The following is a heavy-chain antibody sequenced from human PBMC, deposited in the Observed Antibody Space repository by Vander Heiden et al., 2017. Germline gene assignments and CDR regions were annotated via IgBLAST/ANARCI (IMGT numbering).Heavy chain of an antibody. J-gene: IGHJ4*02. CDR3: VRGRAGRAVAPFDDY. CDR1: GLTFGHYW. CDR2: IDTDGSNI. Sequence: EVQLVESGGGLVQPGGSLSLPCAASGLTFGHYWLHWVRQAPGKGLVGGSRIDTDGSNINYADSVKGRFTISRDNAKNTLYLQMNSLRAEDTAVYYCVRGRAGRAVAPFDDYWGQGTLVTVSS. D-gene: IGHD6-19*01. V-gene: IGHV3-74*01.